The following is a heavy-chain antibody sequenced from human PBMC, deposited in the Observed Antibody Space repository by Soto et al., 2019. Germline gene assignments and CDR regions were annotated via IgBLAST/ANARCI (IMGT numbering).Heavy chain of an antibody. V-gene: IGHV5-51*01. CDR1: GYTFSNFW. CDR2: IYPGDDET. CDR3: ARSRRSSPYFYY. Sequence: GESLKISCQCSGYTFSNFWIGWVRQLPGKGPEWMGIIYPGDDETRYSPSLHGNVTISADKSINTAYLQWNSLEASDTAFYFCARSRRSSPYFYYWGQGALVTVSS. D-gene: IGHD6-13*01. J-gene: IGHJ4*02.